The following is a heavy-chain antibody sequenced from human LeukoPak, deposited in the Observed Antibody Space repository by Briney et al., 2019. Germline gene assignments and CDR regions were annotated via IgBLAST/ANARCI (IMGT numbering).Heavy chain of an antibody. D-gene: IGHD6-13*01. CDR3: AMSQQLVLFLDY. V-gene: IGHV4-59*08. CDR2: IYYSGST. J-gene: IGHJ4*02. Sequence: PSETLSLTCTVSGGSISSYYWSWIRQPPGKGLEWIGYIYYSGSTNYNPSLKSRVTISVDTSKNQFSLKLSSVTAADTAVYYCAMSQQLVLFLDYWGQGTLVTVSS. CDR1: GGSISSYY.